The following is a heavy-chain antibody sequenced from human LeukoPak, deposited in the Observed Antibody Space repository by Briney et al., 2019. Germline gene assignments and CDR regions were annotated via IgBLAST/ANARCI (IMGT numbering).Heavy chain of an antibody. D-gene: IGHD2-2*01. CDR2: IYSGGST. Sequence: GGSLRLSCAASGFTVSSNYMSWVRQAPGKGLEWVSVIYSGGSTYYADSVKGRFTISRDNSKNTLYLQMNSLRAEDTAVYYCARDYTVVPAAGGYYYYGMDVWGQGTTVTVSS. CDR1: GFTVSSNY. CDR3: ARDYTVVPAAGGYYYYGMDV. J-gene: IGHJ6*02. V-gene: IGHV3-53*01.